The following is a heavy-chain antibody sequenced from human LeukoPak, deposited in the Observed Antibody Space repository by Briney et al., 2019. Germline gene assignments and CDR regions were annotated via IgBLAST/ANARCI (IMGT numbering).Heavy chain of an antibody. CDR1: GDTVSSTSAA. D-gene: IGHD5-12*01. CDR3: ARYSGYEDDFDY. Sequence: SQTLSLSCAISGDTVSSTSAAWNCIRQSPSRGLEWLLNTNYKAKRNNDSAVSVKSRITINPDTSKYQFSLQLKSVSPADTAMYNCARYSGYEDDFDYWGQGTMVTVSS. J-gene: IGHJ4*02. CDR2: TNYKAKRNN. V-gene: IGHV6-1*01.